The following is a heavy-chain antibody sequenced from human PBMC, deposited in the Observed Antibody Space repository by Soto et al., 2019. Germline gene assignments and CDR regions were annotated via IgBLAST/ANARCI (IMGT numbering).Heavy chain of an antibody. CDR2: TYYRSKWYK. Sequence: SQTISLTFXISGASVTSNSAAWNWIRQSPSSGLEWLGRTYYRSKWYKDYAVTVISRMAINPETFKNQLSLQLNFLTPEDTAVYYCARDSKRGSNGIDVWGQVTTFTASS. V-gene: IGHV6-1*01. D-gene: IGHD3-16*01. J-gene: IGHJ6*02. CDR1: GASVTSNSAA. CDR3: ARDSKRGSNGIDV.